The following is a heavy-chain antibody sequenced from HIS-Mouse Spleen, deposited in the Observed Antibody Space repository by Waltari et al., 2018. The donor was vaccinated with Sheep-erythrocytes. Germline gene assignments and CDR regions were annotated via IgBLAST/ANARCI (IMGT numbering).Heavy chain of an antibody. V-gene: IGHV4-34*01. CDR2: INHSGST. Sequence: QVQLQQWGAGLLKPSETLSLTCPVYGGSFSGYYWSWIRQPPGKGLEWIGEINHSGSTNYNPSLKSRVTISVDTSKNQFSLKLSSVTAADTAVYYCARVAFSYDSSGYYPTYGGYFDYWGQGTLVTVSS. D-gene: IGHD3-22*01. CDR3: ARVAFSYDSSGYYPTYGGYFDY. CDR1: GGSFSGYY. J-gene: IGHJ4*02.